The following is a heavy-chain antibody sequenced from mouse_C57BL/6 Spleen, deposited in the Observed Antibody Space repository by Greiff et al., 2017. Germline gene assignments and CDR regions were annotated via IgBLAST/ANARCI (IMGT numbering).Heavy chain of an antibody. D-gene: IGHD2-5*01. Sequence: EVQLQESGPGLVKPSQSLSLTCSVTGYSITSGYYWNWIRQFPGNKLEWMGYISYDGSNNYNPSLKNRISITRDTSKNQFFLKLNSVTTEDTATYYCARAYYSNYYWYFDVWGTGTTVTVSS. CDR3: ARAYYSNYYWYFDV. J-gene: IGHJ1*03. CDR2: ISYDGSN. V-gene: IGHV3-6*01. CDR1: GYSITSGYY.